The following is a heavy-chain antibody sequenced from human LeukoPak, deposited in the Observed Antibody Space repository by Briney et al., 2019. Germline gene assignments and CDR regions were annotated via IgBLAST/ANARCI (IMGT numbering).Heavy chain of an antibody. D-gene: IGHD1-26*01. V-gene: IGHV3-7*01. CDR3: ATLNWDDGEVSGFDH. Sequence: GGSLRLSCATSGFSFRNTWMSWVRQAPGKGLEWVANIKKDETEIYYADSVKGRFTISRDNAKRSLYLQMNVLRAADTAVYYCATLNWDDGEVSGFDHWGRGIMVTVSS. CDR2: IKKDETEI. J-gene: IGHJ5*02. CDR1: GFSFRNTW.